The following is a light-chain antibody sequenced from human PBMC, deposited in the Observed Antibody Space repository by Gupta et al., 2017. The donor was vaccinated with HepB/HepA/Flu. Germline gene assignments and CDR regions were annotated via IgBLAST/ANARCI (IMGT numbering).Light chain of an antibody. CDR1: SSDVGTYNR. CDR3: CSYAGTSVGV. Sequence: QSALTQPASVSGSPGQSITISCTGTSSDVGTYNRVSWYQQHPGKAPKLMIYEGSKRPSGVSDRFSDSKSGNTASLTIAGLQAEDEADFYGCSYAGTSVGVFGTGTKVTVL. J-gene: IGLJ1*01. V-gene: IGLV2-23*01. CDR2: EGS.